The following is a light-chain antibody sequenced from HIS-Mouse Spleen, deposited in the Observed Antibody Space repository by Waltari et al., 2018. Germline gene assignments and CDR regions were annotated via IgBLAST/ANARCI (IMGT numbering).Light chain of an antibody. V-gene: IGLV1-47*01. CDR2: GNN. Sequence: QSVLTQPPSASGTPGQRVTISCSGSSSNIGSHYVYWYQQLPGTAPKPLIYGNNQRPAGVPDRFSGSKSGTSASMAISGLRSEDEADYYCAAWDDSLSGPVFGGGTKLTVL. CDR3: AAWDDSLSGPV. CDR1: SSNIGSHY. J-gene: IGLJ3*02.